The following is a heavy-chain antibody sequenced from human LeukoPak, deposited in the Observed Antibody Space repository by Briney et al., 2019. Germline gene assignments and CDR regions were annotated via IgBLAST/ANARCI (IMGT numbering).Heavy chain of an antibody. CDR3: TTEIITMVPGYFQH. Sequence: GGSLRLSCAASGLTFNTYWMHWVRQAPGKGLVWLSRISPDGSGTSYADSVKGRFTISRDNAKNTLYLQMSILSAEDTAVYYCTTEIITMVPGYFQHWGQGTLVTVSS. J-gene: IGHJ1*01. CDR1: GLTFNTYW. D-gene: IGHD3-10*01. CDR2: ISPDGSGT. V-gene: IGHV3-74*01.